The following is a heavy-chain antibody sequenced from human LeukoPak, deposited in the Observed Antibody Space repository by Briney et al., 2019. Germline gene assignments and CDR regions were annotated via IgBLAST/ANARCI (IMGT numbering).Heavy chain of an antibody. CDR3: ARGSCSGGSCYPTYGMDV. J-gene: IGHJ6*02. Sequence: PSETLSLTCAVYGGSFSGYYWSWIRHPPGKGLEWIGEINHSGSTNYNPSLKSRVTISVDTSKNQFSLKLSSVTAAATAVYYCARGSCSGGSCYPTYGMDVWGQGTTVTVSS. CDR2: INHSGST. V-gene: IGHV4-34*01. D-gene: IGHD2-15*01. CDR1: GGSFSGYY.